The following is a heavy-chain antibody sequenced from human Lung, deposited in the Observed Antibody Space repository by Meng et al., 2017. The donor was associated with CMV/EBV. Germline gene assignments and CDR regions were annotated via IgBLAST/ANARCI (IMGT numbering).Heavy chain of an antibody. J-gene: IGHJ6*02. Sequence: SXRLXXAASGFTFDDYAMHWVRQAPGKGLEWVSGISWNSGSISYADYVKGRFVISRDNAKNYLYLQMNSLRAEDMALYYCAKGTRNYYYYYGMDVWGQGXTVTVSS. CDR3: AKGTRNYYYYYGMDV. CDR2: ISWNSGSI. V-gene: IGHV3-9*03. CDR1: GFTFDDYA.